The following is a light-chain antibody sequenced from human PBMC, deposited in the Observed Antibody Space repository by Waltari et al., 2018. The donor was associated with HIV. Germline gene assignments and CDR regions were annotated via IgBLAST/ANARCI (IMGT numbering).Light chain of an antibody. CDR2: LEGSGSY. Sequence: QPVLTQSSSASASLGSSVKLTCTLSSGHRSYIIAWHQQQPGKAPRYLMKLEGSGSYNKGSGVPDRFSGSSSGADRYLTISNVQSEEEADYYCETWDGNTWVFGGGTKLTVL. CDR3: ETWDGNTWV. V-gene: IGLV4-60*03. J-gene: IGLJ3*02. CDR1: SGHRSYI.